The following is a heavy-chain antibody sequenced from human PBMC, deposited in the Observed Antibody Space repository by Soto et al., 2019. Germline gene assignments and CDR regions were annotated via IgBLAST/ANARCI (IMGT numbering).Heavy chain of an antibody. D-gene: IGHD2-21*02. J-gene: IGHJ6*02. Sequence: PSETLSRTYTVAGVYIITYYGSWIRQPAGKGLEWIGRIYASGSTNYNPSLKSRVTMSVDTSKNQFSLKVSSVTAADTAVYYCARGDSGGMDVWGQGTTVNV. CDR1: GVYIITYY. CDR2: IYASGST. V-gene: IGHV4-4*07. CDR3: ARGDSGGMDV.